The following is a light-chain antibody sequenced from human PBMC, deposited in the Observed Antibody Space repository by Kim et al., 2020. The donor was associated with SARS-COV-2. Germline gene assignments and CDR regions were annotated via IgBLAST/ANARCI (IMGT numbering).Light chain of an antibody. CDR3: VLYMGSGISV. CDR2: NTN. Sequence: QTVVTQEPSFSASPGGTVTLTCGLSSGSVSTTYYPSWYQQTPGQAPRTLIYNTNTPSSGVPDRFSGSILGNKAALTITGAQADDESDYYCVLYMGSGISVFGGGTQLTVL. V-gene: IGLV8-61*01. J-gene: IGLJ3*02. CDR1: SGSVSTTYY.